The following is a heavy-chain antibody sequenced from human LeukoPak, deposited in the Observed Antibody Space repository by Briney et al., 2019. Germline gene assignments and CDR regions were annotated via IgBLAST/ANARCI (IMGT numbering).Heavy chain of an antibody. D-gene: IGHD5-18*01. CDR3: ANGYNYGLDY. CDR2: ISTSGGST. Sequence: GGSLRLSCAASGFTFSSSAMSWVRQAPGKGLKWVSGISTSGGSTYYSDSVKGRFTISRDNSKNTLYLQMNSLRAEGTAVYYCANGYNYGLDYWGQGTLVTVSS. V-gene: IGHV3-23*01. CDR1: GFTFSSSA. J-gene: IGHJ4*02.